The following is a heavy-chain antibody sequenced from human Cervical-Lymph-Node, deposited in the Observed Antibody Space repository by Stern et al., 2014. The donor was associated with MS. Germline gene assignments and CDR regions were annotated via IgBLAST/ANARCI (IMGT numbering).Heavy chain of an antibody. CDR3: TRDRFGSSW. CDR2: IKQDGSEK. D-gene: IGHD6-13*01. J-gene: IGHJ4*02. V-gene: IGHV3-7*01. Sequence: MQLVQSGGGLVQPGGSLRLSCAASGFIFSGYWMSWVRQAPGKGLEWVANIKQDGSEKYYVDSVKGRFTISRDNAKNSVYLQMNSLRAEDTAVYYCTRDRFGSSWWGQGTLVTVSS. CDR1: GFIFSGYW.